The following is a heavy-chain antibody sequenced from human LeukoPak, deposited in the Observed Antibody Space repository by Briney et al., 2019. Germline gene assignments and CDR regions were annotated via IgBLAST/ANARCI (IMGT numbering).Heavy chain of an antibody. CDR2: ISYDGSNK. V-gene: IGHV3-30*03. D-gene: IGHD6-19*01. CDR1: GFTFSSYG. Sequence: GGSLRLSCAASGFTFSSYGMHWVRQAPGKGLEWVAVISYDGSNKYYADSVKGRFTISRDNAKNSLYLQMNSLRAEDTAVYYCARVDTQQWLVNYYYYGMDVWGQGTTVTVSS. CDR3: ARVDTQQWLVNYYYYGMDV. J-gene: IGHJ6*02.